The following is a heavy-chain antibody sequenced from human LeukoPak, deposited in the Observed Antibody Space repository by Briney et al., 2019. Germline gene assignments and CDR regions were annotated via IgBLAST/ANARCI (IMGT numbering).Heavy chain of an antibody. J-gene: IGHJ4*02. V-gene: IGHV3-11*05. Sequence: GGSLRLSCAASGFTFSDYYMSWIRQAPGRGLEWVSYISWDSSYTSYADSVKGRFTVSRDNAQKSLYLQMDSLRAEDTAVYYCARGYDFWSGYPDWGQGTLVTVSS. CDR2: ISWDSSYT. D-gene: IGHD3-3*01. CDR3: ARGYDFWSGYPD. CDR1: GFTFSDYY.